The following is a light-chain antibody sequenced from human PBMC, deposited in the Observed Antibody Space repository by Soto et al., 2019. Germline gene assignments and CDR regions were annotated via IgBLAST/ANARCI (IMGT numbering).Light chain of an antibody. J-gene: IGLJ1*01. CDR3: TSYTSISTYV. CDR1: SSDVGGYNH. CDR2: EVS. Sequence: SALTQPASVSESPGHSITISCAGTSSDVGGYNHVSWYQQHADKAPKLLIHEVSNRPSGVSNHFSGSKSGNTASLTISGLQAEDEADYYCTSYTSISTYVFGAGTKVTDL. V-gene: IGLV2-14*01.